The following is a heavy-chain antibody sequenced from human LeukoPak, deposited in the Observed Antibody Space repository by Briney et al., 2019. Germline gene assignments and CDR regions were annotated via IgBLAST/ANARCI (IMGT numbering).Heavy chain of an antibody. D-gene: IGHD3-9*01. Sequence: PGGSLRLSCAASGFTFSSYSMNWVRQAPGKGLEWVSSISSSSSYIYYADSVKGRFTISRDNAKNSLYLQMNSLRAEDTAVYYCARDFLTGYYMIDYWGQGTLVTVSS. CDR1: GFTFSSYS. CDR3: ARDFLTGYYMIDY. CDR2: ISSSSSYI. J-gene: IGHJ4*02. V-gene: IGHV3-21*01.